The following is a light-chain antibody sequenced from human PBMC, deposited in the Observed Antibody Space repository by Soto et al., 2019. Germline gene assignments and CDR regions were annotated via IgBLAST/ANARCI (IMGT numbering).Light chain of an antibody. J-gene: IGKJ3*01. CDR2: DAS. CDR1: QIVRSS. Sequence: EIVLTQSPDTLSLSPGERATLSCRASQIVRSSLAWYQQKPGQAPRLLIYDASNRATGIPARFSGSGSGTDFTLTISSLEPEDFAVYYCQQRSNWPPEVTFGPGTKVDIK. V-gene: IGKV3-11*01. CDR3: QQRSNWPPEVT.